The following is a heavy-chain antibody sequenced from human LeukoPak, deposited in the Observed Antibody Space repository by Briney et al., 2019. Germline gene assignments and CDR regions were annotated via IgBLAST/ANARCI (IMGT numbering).Heavy chain of an antibody. D-gene: IGHD3-10*01. V-gene: IGHV3-23*01. CDR1: GFTFSSYV. CDR3: ANHMVRGVISY. J-gene: IGHJ4*02. Sequence: GGFLRLSCAASGFTFSSYVMTWVRQAPGRGLEWVSTISGSGDTTHYADSVKGRFTISRDNAKNSLYLQMNSLRAEDTAVYYCANHMVRGVISYWGQGTLVTVSS. CDR2: ISGSGDTT.